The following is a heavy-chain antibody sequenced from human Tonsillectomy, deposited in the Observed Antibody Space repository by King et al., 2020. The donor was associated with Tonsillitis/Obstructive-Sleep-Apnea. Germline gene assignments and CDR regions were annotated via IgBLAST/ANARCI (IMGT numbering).Heavy chain of an antibody. V-gene: IGHV1-69*01. CDR3: ARAVVDTMIVLVDPMYYYYYYMDV. J-gene: IGHJ6*03. Sequence: QLVQSGAEVKKPGSSVKVSCKASGGTFSSYAISWVRQAPGQGLEWMGGIIPIFGTANYAQKFQGRVTITADESTSTAYMELSSLRSEDTAVYYCARAVVDTMIVLVDPMYYYYYYMDVWGKGTTVTVSS. D-gene: IGHD3-22*01. CDR1: GGTFSSYA. CDR2: IIPIFGTA.